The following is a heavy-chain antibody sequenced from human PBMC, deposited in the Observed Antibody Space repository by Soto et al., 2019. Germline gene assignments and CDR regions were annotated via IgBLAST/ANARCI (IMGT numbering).Heavy chain of an antibody. V-gene: IGHV4-34*01. D-gene: IGHD3-3*01. CDR1: GGSFSGYY. Sequence: QVQLQQWGAGLLKPSETLSLTCAVYGGSFSGYYWSWIRQPPGNGLEWIGEINHSGSTNYNPSLKSRVTISVDRSKNHVSLKLSSVTAADTAVYYCARGSWSGYYTYDYWGQGTLVTVSS. CDR3: ARGSWSGYYTYDY. CDR2: INHSGST. J-gene: IGHJ4*02.